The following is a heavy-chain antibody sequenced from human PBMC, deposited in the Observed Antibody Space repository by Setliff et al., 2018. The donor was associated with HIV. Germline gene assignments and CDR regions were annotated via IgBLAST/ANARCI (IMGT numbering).Heavy chain of an antibody. V-gene: IGHV1-69*13. CDR3: AEGGLGGGDYYCDF. CDR2: IVPIFGTA. CDR1: GGTFSSYA. J-gene: IGHJ4*02. Sequence: GASVKVSCKASGGTFSSYAVSYLRQAPGQGLEWMGGIVPIFGTANYAQKFQGRVTITADESTSTAYMELKSLRSEDTAVYYCAEGGLGGGDYYCDFWGQGTLVTVSS. D-gene: IGHD2-21*02.